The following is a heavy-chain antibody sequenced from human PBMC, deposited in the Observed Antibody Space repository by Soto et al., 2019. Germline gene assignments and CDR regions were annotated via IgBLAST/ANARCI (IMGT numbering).Heavy chain of an antibody. J-gene: IGHJ6*01. Sequence: GGSLRLSCAASGFICSSYDTRRVRQAPGKGREWVSTLLVDGRTFYVDSRKGRFTISRDSSQNTVDLPLNSLTAGDTALYYCATATWTGGRACGSCGQGT. CDR3: ATATWTGGRACGS. CDR2: LLVDGRT. D-gene: IGHD2-8*02. V-gene: IGHV3-23*01. CDR1: GFICSSYD.